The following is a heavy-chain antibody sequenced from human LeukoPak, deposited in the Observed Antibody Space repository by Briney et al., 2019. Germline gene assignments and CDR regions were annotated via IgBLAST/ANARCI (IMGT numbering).Heavy chain of an antibody. Sequence: GGSLRLSCAASGFTFSNAWMSWVRQAPGKGLEWVGRIKSKTDGGTTDYAAPVKGRFTISRDDSKNTLYLQMNSLKTEDTAVYYCTSKWSRNAFDIWGQGTIVTVSS. CDR2: IKSKTDGGTT. CDR3: TSKWSRNAFDI. V-gene: IGHV3-15*01. CDR1: GFTFSNAW. J-gene: IGHJ3*02. D-gene: IGHD2-15*01.